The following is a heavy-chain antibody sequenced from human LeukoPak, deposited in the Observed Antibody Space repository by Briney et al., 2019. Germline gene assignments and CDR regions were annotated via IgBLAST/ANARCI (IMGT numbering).Heavy chain of an antibody. Sequence: GGALRLCCAAYGFTFSDYYMSWIRQAPGKGLEWVTYISSSSSNIYYADSMKGRFTISRDNAKNSLYLQMNSLRAEDTAVYYCARDDGSGVDYWGQGTLVTVSS. V-gene: IGHV3-11*01. J-gene: IGHJ4*02. CDR1: GFTFSDYY. CDR3: ARDDGSGVDY. D-gene: IGHD3-10*01. CDR2: ISSSSSNI.